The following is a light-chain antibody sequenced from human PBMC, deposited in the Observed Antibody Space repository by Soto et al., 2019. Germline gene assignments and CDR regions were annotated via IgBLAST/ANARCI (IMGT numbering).Light chain of an antibody. CDR3: CSYSTTTAYV. CDR1: SSDIGSFNY. CDR2: GVT. J-gene: IGLJ1*01. V-gene: IGLV2-14*03. Sequence: QSVLAQPASVSGSPGQSITISCTGTSSDIGSFNYISWYQQHPDKGPKVIIYGVTNRPSGVSNRFSGSKSGYTASLTISGLQAEDEADYYCCSYSTTTAYVFGTGTKLTVL.